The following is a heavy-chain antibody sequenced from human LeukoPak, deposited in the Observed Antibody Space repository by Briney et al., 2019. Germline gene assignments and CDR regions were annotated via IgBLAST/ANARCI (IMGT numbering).Heavy chain of an antibody. D-gene: IGHD3-22*01. J-gene: IGHJ4*02. CDR2: INHSGST. CDR1: GGSFSGYY. Sequence: PSETLSLTCAVYGGSFSGYYWSWIRQPPGKGLEWIGEINHSGSTNYNPSLKSRVTISVDTSKNQFSLKLSSVTAADTAVYYCAIPSPHYDSSGYTFDYWGQGTLVTVSS. CDR3: AIPSPHYDSSGYTFDY. V-gene: IGHV4-34*01.